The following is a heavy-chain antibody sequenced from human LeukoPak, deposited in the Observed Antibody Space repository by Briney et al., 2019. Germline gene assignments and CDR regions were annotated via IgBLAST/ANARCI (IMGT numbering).Heavy chain of an antibody. D-gene: IGHD6-19*01. CDR2: INTDGTVT. CDR3: AAKQWLAPPPDS. V-gene: IGHV3-74*01. CDR1: GFTFSKYW. Sequence: GGSLRLPCAASGFTFSKYWMLWVRQAPGKGLESVSRINTDGTVTTYADSVKGRFTVSRDNADNTMFLQMNSVRDEDTAVYYCAAKQWLAPPPDSWGQGTPVTVSS. J-gene: IGHJ4*02.